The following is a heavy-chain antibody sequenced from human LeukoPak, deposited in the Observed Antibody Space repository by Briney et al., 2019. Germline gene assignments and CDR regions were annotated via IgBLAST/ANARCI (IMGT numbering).Heavy chain of an antibody. V-gene: IGHV1-69*06. J-gene: IGHJ3*02. Sequence: SVKVSCKASGGTFSSYAISWVRQAPGQGLEWMGGIIPIFGTANYAQKFQGRVTITADKSTSTAYMELSSLRSEDTAVYYCARVMVRGYAFDIWGQGTMVTVSS. CDR2: IIPIFGTA. D-gene: IGHD3-10*01. CDR3: ARVMVRGYAFDI. CDR1: GGTFSSYA.